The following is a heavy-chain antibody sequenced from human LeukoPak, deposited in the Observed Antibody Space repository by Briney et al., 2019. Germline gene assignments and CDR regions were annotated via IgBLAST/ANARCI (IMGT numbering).Heavy chain of an antibody. CDR1: GFTFSDYY. CDR3: ARVPRSGGSIDY. J-gene: IGHJ4*02. Sequence: GRSLRLSCAASGFTFSDYYMTWIRQAPGKGLEWVSYISSSGSTTHYADSVKGRFTISRDNAKNSLYVQMNNLRAEDTAVYYCARVPRSGGSIDYWGQGTLVTASS. CDR2: ISSSGSTT. V-gene: IGHV3-11*01. D-gene: IGHD6-19*01.